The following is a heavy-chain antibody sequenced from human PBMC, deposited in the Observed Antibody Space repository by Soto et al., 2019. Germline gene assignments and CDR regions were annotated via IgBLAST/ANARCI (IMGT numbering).Heavy chain of an antibody. CDR3: AKDRTVAGTGYYYGMDV. CDR1: GFTFSSYA. Sequence: EVQLLESGGGLVQPGGSLRLSCAASGFTFSSYAMSWVRQAPGKGLEWVSAISGSGGSTYYADSVKGRFTISRDNSKNTLYLQMNSLRAEDTAVYYWAKDRTVAGTGYYYGMDVWGQGTTVTVSS. D-gene: IGHD6-19*01. CDR2: ISGSGGST. V-gene: IGHV3-23*01. J-gene: IGHJ6*02.